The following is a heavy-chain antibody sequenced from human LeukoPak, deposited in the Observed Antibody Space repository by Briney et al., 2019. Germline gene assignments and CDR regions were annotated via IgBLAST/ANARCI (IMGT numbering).Heavy chain of an antibody. Sequence: GGSLRLSCAASGFTFSTYAMSWVRQAPGKGLEWVSSISGSGAGKFYAAPVKGRFTTSRDNSKNTLYVKMNSLRAEDTAVYYCAKAAYGDYVGALDIWGQGTMVIVSS. CDR2: ISGSGAGK. CDR3: AKAAYGDYVGALDI. V-gene: IGHV3-23*01. J-gene: IGHJ3*02. CDR1: GFTFSTYA. D-gene: IGHD4-17*01.